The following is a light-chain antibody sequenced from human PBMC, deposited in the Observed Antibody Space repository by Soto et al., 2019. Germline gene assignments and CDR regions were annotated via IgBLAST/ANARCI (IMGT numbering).Light chain of an antibody. CDR2: DVS. V-gene: IGKV1-5*01. Sequence: DIQIAQSPSALFAAVGDRINITCRASQSISGWLAWYQQKPGKAPKLLIYDVSSLESGVPSRFSGSGSGTEFTLTLSSAHHDDFAAYYCQRYNSFPWTFGSQTEVDIK. J-gene: IGKJ1*01. CDR1: QSISGW. CDR3: QRYNSFPWT.